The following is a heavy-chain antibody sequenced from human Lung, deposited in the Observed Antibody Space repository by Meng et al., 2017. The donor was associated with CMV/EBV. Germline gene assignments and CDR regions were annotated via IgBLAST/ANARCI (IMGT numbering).Heavy chain of an antibody. D-gene: IGHD2-21*01. J-gene: IGHJ6*02. CDR3: ARDNSIIADYGMDV. V-gene: IGHV3-7*01. Sequence: SCAASGFTFSSYWMSWVRQAPGKGLGWVANIKQDGSEKYYVDSVKGRFTISRDNAKNSLYLQMNSLRAEDTAVYYCARDNSIIADYGMDVWGQGXTVTVSS. CDR2: IKQDGSEK. CDR1: GFTFSSYW.